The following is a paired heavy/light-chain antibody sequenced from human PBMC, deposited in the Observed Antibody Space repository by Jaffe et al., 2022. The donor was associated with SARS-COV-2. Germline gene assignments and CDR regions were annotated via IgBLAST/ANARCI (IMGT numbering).Light chain of an antibody. CDR2: AAS. Sequence: DIQMTQSPSSLSASVGDRVTITCRASQSISSYLNWYQQKPGKAPKLLIYAASRLQSGVPSRFSGSGSGTDFSLTISSLQPEDFATYYCQQSYSSPPPTFGGGTKVEIK. CDR3: QQSYSSPPPT. J-gene: IGKJ4*01. CDR1: QSISSY. V-gene: IGKV1-39*01.
Heavy chain of an antibody. V-gene: IGHV3-23*04. CDR3: AKDAPRRSGWYYFDY. CDR1: GFTFSTYA. CDR2: ISGSDTNT. Sequence: EVQLVESGGGLVQPGGSLRLSCAASGFTFSTYAMSWVRQAPGKGLEWVSGISGSDTNTYYADSVKGRFTISRDDSKNTLYLQMNSLRAEDTAAYYCAKDAPRRSGWYYFDYWGQGALVTVSS. D-gene: IGHD6-19*01. J-gene: IGHJ4*02.